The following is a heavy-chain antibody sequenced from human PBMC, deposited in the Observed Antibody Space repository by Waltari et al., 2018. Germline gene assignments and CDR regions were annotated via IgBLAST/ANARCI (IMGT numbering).Heavy chain of an antibody. Sequence: EVQLVESGGGLIQPGGSLRLSCAASGLTVSNLYLSWFRQAPGKGLEWVSLIYSGGSTYSADSVKGRFTISRDNSRNTLYLQMNSLRAEDTAVYYCASFTTKTHWGQGTLVTVSS. CDR1: GLTVSNLY. D-gene: IGHD1-1*01. CDR2: IYSGGST. J-gene: IGHJ4*02. CDR3: ASFTTKTH. V-gene: IGHV3-53*01.